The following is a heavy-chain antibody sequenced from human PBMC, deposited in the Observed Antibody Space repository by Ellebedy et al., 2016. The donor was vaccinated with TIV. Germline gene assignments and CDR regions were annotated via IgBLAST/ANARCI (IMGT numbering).Heavy chain of an antibody. CDR2: INDSGDT. CDR3: ARGRPTVNSWLEY. D-gene: IGHD4-11*01. CDR1: GGSFSGYY. J-gene: IGHJ4*02. Sequence: SETLSLTXAVYGGSFSGYYWTWIRQPPGKGLEWIGEINDSGDTNYNPSLKSRVTISGDRSKNQFSLNLTSVTAADTAMYYCARGRPTVNSWLEYWGQGVLVTVSS. V-gene: IGHV4-34*01.